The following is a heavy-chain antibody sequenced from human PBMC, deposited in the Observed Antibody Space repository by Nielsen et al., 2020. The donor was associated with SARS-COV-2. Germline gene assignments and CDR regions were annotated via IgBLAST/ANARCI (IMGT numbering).Heavy chain of an antibody. CDR3: ASSGWLDY. CDR1: GFTFDDYA. V-gene: IGHV3-9*01. CDR2: VSWNSAYM. D-gene: IGHD6-19*01. Sequence: SLKISCAASGFTFDDYAMHWVRQVPGKGLEWVSGVSWNSAYMAYADSVKGRFTISRDSARSSIYLQMNSLRAEDTAVYYCASSGWLDYWGQGTLVTVSS. J-gene: IGHJ4*02.